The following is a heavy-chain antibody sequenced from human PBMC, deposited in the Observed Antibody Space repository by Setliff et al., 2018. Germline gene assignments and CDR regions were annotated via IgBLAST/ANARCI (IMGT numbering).Heavy chain of an antibody. CDR1: GYSISSGYY. J-gene: IGHJ4*02. CDR3: GRPLVGVTTGFEN. Sequence: PSETLSLTCAVSGYSISSGYYWGWIRQPPGKGLEWIGSIDHRGSTHYNPSLKSRVTISVDTAKNQFPPKLRSATAADTAVYYCGRPLVGVTTGFENWGQGTLVTVSS. V-gene: IGHV4-38-2*01. D-gene: IGHD1-26*01. CDR2: IDHRGST.